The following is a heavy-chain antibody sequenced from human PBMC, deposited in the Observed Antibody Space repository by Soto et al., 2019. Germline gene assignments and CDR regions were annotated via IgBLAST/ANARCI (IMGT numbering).Heavy chain of an antibody. Sequence: SETLSLTCTVSGGSISSYYWSWIRQPPGKGLEWIGYIYYSASTNYSPSLKSRVTISVDTSKNQFSLNLSSVTADDTSVYYCARDFTPAETPGDDFDYWGRGTLVTVSS. CDR2: IYYSAST. J-gene: IGHJ4*02. V-gene: IGHV4-59*12. D-gene: IGHD2-15*01. CDR3: ARDFTPAETPGDDFDY. CDR1: GGSISSYY.